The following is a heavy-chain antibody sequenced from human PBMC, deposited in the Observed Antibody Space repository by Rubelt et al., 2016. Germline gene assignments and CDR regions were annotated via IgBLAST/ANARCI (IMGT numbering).Heavy chain of an antibody. D-gene: IGHD2-15*01. J-gene: IGHJ6*02. CDR3: ARDLVCSGGSCYSSYYYYGMDV. Sequence: IYYADSVKGRFTISRDNAKNSLYLQMNSLRAEDTAVYYCARDLVCSGGSCYSSYYYYGMDVWGQGTTVTVSS. V-gene: IGHV3-21*01. CDR2: I.